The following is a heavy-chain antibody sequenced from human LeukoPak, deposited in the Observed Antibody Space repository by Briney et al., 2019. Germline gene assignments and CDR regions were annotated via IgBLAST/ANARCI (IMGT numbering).Heavy chain of an antibody. Sequence: GRSLRLSCTASGFTFGDYAMSWVRQAPGRGLEWVGFIRSKAYGGTTEYAASVKGRFTISRDDSKSIAYLQMNSLKTEDTAVYYCTRGYENGYYLYYYYGMDVWGQGTTVTVSS. CDR2: IRSKAYGGTT. D-gene: IGHD3-3*01. V-gene: IGHV3-49*04. CDR3: TRGYENGYYLYYYYGMDV. J-gene: IGHJ6*02. CDR1: GFTFGDYA.